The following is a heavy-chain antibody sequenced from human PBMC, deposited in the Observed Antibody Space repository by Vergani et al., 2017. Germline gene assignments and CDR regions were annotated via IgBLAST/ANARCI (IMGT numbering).Heavy chain of an antibody. CDR1: GGSISSGDYY. CDR2: IYYSGST. V-gene: IGHV4-30-4*01. Sequence: QVQLQESGPGLVKPSQTLSLTCTVSGGSISSGDYYWSWIRQPPGKGLEWIGYIYYSGSTYYNPSLKSRVTISVETSKNQFSLKLSSVTAADTAVYYCARGITMIVVVTSEGSWFDPWGQGTLVTVSS. J-gene: IGHJ5*02. CDR3: ARGITMIVVVTSEGSWFDP. D-gene: IGHD3-22*01.